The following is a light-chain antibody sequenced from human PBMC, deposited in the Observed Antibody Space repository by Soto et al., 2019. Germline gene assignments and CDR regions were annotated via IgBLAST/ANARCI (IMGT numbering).Light chain of an antibody. Sequence: DIVMTQTPLSSPVTLGQPASISCRSSQSLLDSDGDTYLSWLQQRPGQPPRLLIYKTSSRFSGVPDRFSGSGAGTDFTLKISRVEVEDVGXXYXXQATQFPHTFGQGTKLEI. V-gene: IGKV2-24*01. J-gene: IGKJ2*01. CDR2: KTS. CDR1: QSLLDSDGDTY. CDR3: XQATQFPHT.